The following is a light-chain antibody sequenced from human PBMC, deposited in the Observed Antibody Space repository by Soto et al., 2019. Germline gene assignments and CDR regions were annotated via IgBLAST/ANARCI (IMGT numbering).Light chain of an antibody. V-gene: IGKV2-28*01. J-gene: IGKJ2*01. Sequence: DIVMTQSPLSLPVTPGEPASISCRSSQSLLHSNGYNFLDWYLQKPGQSPQLLIHLGSNRASGVPDRFSGSGSGTDFTLRISRVEADDVVVYYCMQALQTPPYTFGQGTKVQIK. CDR2: LGS. CDR3: MQALQTPPYT. CDR1: QSLLHSNGYNF.